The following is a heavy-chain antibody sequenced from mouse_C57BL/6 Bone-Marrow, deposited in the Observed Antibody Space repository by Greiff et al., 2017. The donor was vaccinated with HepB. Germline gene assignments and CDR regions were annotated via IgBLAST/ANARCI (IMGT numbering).Heavy chain of an antibody. Sequence: EVKLMESGGGLVKPGGSLKLSCAASGFTFSSYTMSWVRQTPEKRLEWVATISGGGGNTYYPDSVKGRFTISRDNAKNTLYLQMSSLRSEYTALYYCARHHDGDYWGQGTTLTVSS. D-gene: IGHD2-3*01. CDR3: ARHHDGDY. CDR1: GFTFSSYT. J-gene: IGHJ2*01. V-gene: IGHV5-9*01. CDR2: ISGGGGNT.